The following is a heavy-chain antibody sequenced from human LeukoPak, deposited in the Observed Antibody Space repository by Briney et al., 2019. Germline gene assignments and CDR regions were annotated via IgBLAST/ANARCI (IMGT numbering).Heavy chain of an antibody. CDR3: ARGPPAYVSSSSRKVTRKYYFDY. D-gene: IGHD6-6*01. V-gene: IGHV4-34*01. CDR2: INHSGST. Sequence: SETLSLTCAIYGGSFSGYYWSWIRQPPGKGLEWIGEINHSGSTNYNPSLKSRVTISVDTSKNRFSLKLSSVTAADTAVYYCARGPPAYVSSSSRKVTRKYYFDYWGQGTLVTVSS. J-gene: IGHJ4*02. CDR1: GGSFSGYY.